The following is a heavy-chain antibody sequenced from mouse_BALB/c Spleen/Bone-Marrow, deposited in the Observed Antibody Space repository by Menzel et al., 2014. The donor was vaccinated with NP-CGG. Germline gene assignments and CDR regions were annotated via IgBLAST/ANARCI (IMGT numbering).Heavy chain of an antibody. V-gene: IGHV5-6-3*01. CDR3: ARVYGWYFDV. J-gene: IGHJ1*01. Sequence: EVKLVESGGGLVQPGGSLKLSCVASGFTFSSYGMSWVRQTPDKRLELVATINNNGGSTYYPDTVKGQFTISRDNAKNTLYLQMSSLKSEDTAMYYWARVYGWYFDVWGAGTTATVSA. CDR2: INNNGGST. CDR1: GFTFSSYG. D-gene: IGHD1-1*01.